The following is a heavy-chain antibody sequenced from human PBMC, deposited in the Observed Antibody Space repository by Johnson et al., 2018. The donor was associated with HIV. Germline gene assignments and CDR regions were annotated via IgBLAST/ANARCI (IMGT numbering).Heavy chain of an antibody. J-gene: IGHJ3*02. CDR3: ARDRKPWQTARPDAFDI. Sequence: QVYLVESGGGLVKPGGSLRLSCAASGFILSDYYMTWFRQAPGKGLEWVSYISTITNTVFYAGSVKGRFTISRDNAKNSLYLQMNSLRAEDTALYYCARDRKPWQTARPDAFDIWGQGTMVTVSS. D-gene: IGHD6-6*01. CDR1: GFILSDYY. V-gene: IGHV3-11*01. CDR2: ISTITNTV.